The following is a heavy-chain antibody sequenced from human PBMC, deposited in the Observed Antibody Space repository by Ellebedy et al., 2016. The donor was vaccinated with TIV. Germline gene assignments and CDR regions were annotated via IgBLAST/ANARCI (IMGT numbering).Heavy chain of an antibody. Sequence: MPSETLSLTCTVSGGSISSSSYYWSWLRQPPGKGLEWIGEINHSGSTNYNPSLKSRVTISVDTSKNQFSLQLSSVTAADTAVYYCARGKLGEYPLDYWGQGTLVTVSS. CDR2: INHSGST. CDR1: GGSISSSSYY. D-gene: IGHD3-10*01. V-gene: IGHV4-39*07. CDR3: ARGKLGEYPLDY. J-gene: IGHJ4*02.